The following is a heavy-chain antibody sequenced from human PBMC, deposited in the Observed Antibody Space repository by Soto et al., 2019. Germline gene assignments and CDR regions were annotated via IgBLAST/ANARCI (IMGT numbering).Heavy chain of an antibody. CDR1: GDSVSSNSAA. Sequence: QSQTLSLTCAISGDSVSSNSAAWNWIRQSPSRGLEWLGRTYYRSKWYNDYAVSVKSRITINPDTSKNQFSLQLNSVTPDDTAVYFCARAPRKDWQYYFYYYMDVWGKGTTVTVSS. V-gene: IGHV6-1*01. CDR2: TYYRSKWYN. J-gene: IGHJ6*03. CDR3: ARAPRKDWQYYFYYYMDV. D-gene: IGHD3-9*01.